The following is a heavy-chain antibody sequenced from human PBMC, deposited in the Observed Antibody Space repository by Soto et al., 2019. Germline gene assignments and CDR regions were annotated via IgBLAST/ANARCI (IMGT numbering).Heavy chain of an antibody. J-gene: IGHJ4*02. Sequence: PGGSLRLSCAASGFTFSSYSMNWVRQAPGKGLEWVSYISSSSSTIYYADSVKGRFTISRENAKNSLYLQMNSLRAGDTAVYYCARAGLNSGSYSHYDYWGQGTLVTVSS. D-gene: IGHD1-26*01. CDR1: GFTFSSYS. V-gene: IGHV3-48*01. CDR3: ARAGLNSGSYSHYDY. CDR2: ISSSSSTI.